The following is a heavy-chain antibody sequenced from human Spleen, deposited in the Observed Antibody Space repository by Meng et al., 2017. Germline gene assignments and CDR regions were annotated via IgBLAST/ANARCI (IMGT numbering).Heavy chain of an antibody. Sequence: ASVKVSCKASGYTFINYGINWVRQAPGQGLEWMGWINTNTGNPTYAQGFTGRFVFSLDMSDTTAYLQISSLKAEDTAVYYCAREWVTMVRGANYYGMDVWGQGTTVTVSS. D-gene: IGHD3-10*01. CDR1: GYTFINYG. CDR2: INTNTGNP. V-gene: IGHV7-4-1*02. CDR3: AREWVTMVRGANYYGMDV. J-gene: IGHJ6*02.